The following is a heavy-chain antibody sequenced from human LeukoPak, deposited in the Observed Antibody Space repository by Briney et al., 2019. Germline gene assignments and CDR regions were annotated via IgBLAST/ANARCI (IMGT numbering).Heavy chain of an antibody. J-gene: IGHJ4*02. D-gene: IGHD6-19*01. Sequence: GGSLRLSCAASGFTFSSYEMNWVRQAPGKGLEWVAFIRYGGTTKYYADSVKGRFTISRDNSKNTLYLQMNSLRVEDTAVYYCAGSSGWYYFDYWGQGTLVTVSS. CDR1: GFTFSSYE. V-gene: IGHV3-30*02. CDR3: AGSSGWYYFDY. CDR2: IRYGGTTK.